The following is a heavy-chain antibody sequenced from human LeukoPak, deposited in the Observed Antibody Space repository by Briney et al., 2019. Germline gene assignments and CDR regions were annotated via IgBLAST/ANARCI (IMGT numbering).Heavy chain of an antibody. Sequence: GGSLRLSCAASGFTFNSYSMNWVRQAPGKGLEWVSSISGSNSYIYYADSMKGRFTNSRDNAKNSLYLQMNSLRAEDTAVYYCARDIRGYSYGLATDDAFDIWGQGTMVTVSS. D-gene: IGHD5-18*01. V-gene: IGHV3-21*01. J-gene: IGHJ3*02. CDR1: GFTFNSYS. CDR2: ISGSNSYI. CDR3: ARDIRGYSYGLATDDAFDI.